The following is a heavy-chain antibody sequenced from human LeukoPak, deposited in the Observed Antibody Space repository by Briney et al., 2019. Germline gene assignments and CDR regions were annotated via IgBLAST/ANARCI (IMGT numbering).Heavy chain of an antibody. Sequence: GGSLRLSCAASGFTFSSYAMSWVRQAPGKGLEWVSGISGSGVNTYYADSVKGRFTIFRDNSKNTLYLQMNSLRVEDTAVYYCAKEIVPPSGYYFDYWGQGTLVTVSS. CDR1: GFTFSSYA. D-gene: IGHD6-6*01. J-gene: IGHJ4*02. CDR2: ISGSGVNT. CDR3: AKEIVPPSGYYFDY. V-gene: IGHV3-23*01.